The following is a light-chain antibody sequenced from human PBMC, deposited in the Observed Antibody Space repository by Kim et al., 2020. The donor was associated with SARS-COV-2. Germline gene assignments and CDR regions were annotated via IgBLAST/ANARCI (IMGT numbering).Light chain of an antibody. CDR2: KAS. V-gene: IGKV1-5*03. Sequence: DIQMTQSPSSLSASIGDRVTITCRASQSISTWLAWYQQKPGKAPKLLIYKASSLESGVPSRFSGSGSGTDFTLTVSSLQPDDFATYNCQQYNSYPWTLGQGTKVDIK. J-gene: IGKJ1*01. CDR3: QQYNSYPWT. CDR1: QSISTW.